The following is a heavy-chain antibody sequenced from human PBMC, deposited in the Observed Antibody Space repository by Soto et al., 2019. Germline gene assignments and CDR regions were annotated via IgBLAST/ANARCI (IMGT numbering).Heavy chain of an antibody. V-gene: IGHV1-69*01. CDR2: VMPTFGAG. D-gene: IGHD3-22*01. CDR1: GGAFRNYA. Sequence: QVQLVQSGAEVKKPGSSVKVSCTASGGAFRNYAVSWVRQAPGQGLEWMGAVMPTFGAGVYAQKFQGRLTIFADESTNTAYLNVSSLTFEDAAIYSCAASRGFYEAMDAWGKWNTLTVSS. CDR3: AASRGFYEAMDA. J-gene: IGHJ6*03.